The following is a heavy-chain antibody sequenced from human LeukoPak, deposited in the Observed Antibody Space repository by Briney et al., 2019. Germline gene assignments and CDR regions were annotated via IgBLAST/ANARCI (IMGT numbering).Heavy chain of an antibody. J-gene: IGHJ6*03. CDR2: IYYSGST. CDR3: ARTVEVNYYMDV. Sequence: SETLSLTCTVSGGSISSYYWSWIRQPPGKGLEWIGYIYYSGSTNYNPSLKSRVTISVDTSKNQFSLKLSSVTAADTAVYYCARTVEVNYYMDVWGTGTTVTVSS. V-gene: IGHV4-59*01. CDR1: GGSISSYY. D-gene: IGHD3-10*01.